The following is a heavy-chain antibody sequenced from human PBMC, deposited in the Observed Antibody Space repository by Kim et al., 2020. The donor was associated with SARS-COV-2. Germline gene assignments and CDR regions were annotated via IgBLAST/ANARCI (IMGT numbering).Heavy chain of an antibody. CDR2: ISGSGGST. J-gene: IGHJ4*01. D-gene: IGHD1-26*01. Sequence: GGSLRLSCAASGFTFSSYAMSWVRQAPGKGLEWVSTISGSGGSTYYADSVKGRFTISRDNSKSTLYLQMNSLGADDTAVYYCANMIGQAGATTRESDYWG. CDR3: ANMIGQAGATTRESDY. V-gene: IGHV3-23*01. CDR1: GFTFSSYA.